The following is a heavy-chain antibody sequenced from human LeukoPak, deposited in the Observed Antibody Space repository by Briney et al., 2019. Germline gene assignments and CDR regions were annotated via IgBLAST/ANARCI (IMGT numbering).Heavy chain of an antibody. V-gene: IGHV4-59*08. Sequence: PSETLSLTFTVSGGSMNTYYWSWIRQTPGKGLECIGYIYHSGSTYYNPSLKSRVTISLDTSKNQFSLKLSSVTAADTAVYYCARSPSYSSSSSLDYWGQGTLVTVSS. CDR3: ARSPSYSSSSSLDY. J-gene: IGHJ4*02. D-gene: IGHD6-6*01. CDR1: GGSMNTYY. CDR2: IYHSGST.